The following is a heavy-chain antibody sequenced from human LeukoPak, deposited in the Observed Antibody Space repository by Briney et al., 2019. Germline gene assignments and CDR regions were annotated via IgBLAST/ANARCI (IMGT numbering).Heavy chain of an antibody. D-gene: IGHD3-3*01. CDR2: INHSGST. V-gene: IGHV4-34*01. CDR3: ARGRATYDFWSGYLFDY. J-gene: IGHJ4*02. CDR1: GGPFSGYY. Sequence: SETLSLTCAVYGGPFSGYYWNWIRQSPGKGLEWIGEINHSGSTNYNPPLKSRVTISVDTSKNQFSLKLSSVTAADTAVYYCARGRATYDFWSGYLFDYWGQGTLVTVSS.